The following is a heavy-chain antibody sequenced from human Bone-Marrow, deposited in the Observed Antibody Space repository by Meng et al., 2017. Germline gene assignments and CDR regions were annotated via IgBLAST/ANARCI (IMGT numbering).Heavy chain of an antibody. V-gene: IGHV4-4*02. J-gene: IGHJ5*02. CDR3: AGLTTRRRIFGYNWFDP. CDR2: IYHSGST. CDR1: GGSISSSNW. Sequence: GSLRLSCAVSGGSISSSNWWSWVRQPPEKGLEWIGEIYHSGSTNYNPSLKSRVTISVDKSKNQFSLKLSSVTAADTAVYYCAGLTTRRRIFGYNWFDPWGQGTLVTVSS. D-gene: IGHD2-21*01.